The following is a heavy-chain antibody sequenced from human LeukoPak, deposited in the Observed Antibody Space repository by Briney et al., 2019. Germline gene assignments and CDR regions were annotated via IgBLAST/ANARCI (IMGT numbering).Heavy chain of an antibody. CDR3: ARADRWSGYQNSSAFDI. CDR1: GGSISSNNW. Sequence: PSGTLSLTCAVSGGSISSNNWWGWVRQPPGKGLEWIGEINHSGSTNYNPSLKSRVTISVDTSKNQFSLKLSSVTAADTAVYYCARADRWSGYQNSSAFDIWGQGTMVTVSS. J-gene: IGHJ3*02. V-gene: IGHV4-4*02. D-gene: IGHD3-3*01. CDR2: INHSGST.